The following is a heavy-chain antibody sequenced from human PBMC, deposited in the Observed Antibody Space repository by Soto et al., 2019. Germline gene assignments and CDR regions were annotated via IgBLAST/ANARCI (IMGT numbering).Heavy chain of an antibody. CDR1: GFTFNIYP. CDR3: AKDRIETTRRGSDY. V-gene: IGHV3-23*01. J-gene: IGHJ4*02. Sequence: GGSLRLSCAVSGFTFNIYPMSWVRQAPGKGLEWVSSVSSGGVNTFYADSVKGRFTISRDNSKNTLYLQMNSLRLEDTAVYYCAKDRIETTRRGSDYWGQGTLVTVSS. CDR2: VSSGGVNT. D-gene: IGHD1-1*01.